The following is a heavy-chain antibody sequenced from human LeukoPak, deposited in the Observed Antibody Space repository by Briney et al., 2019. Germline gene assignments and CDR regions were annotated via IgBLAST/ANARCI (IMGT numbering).Heavy chain of an antibody. CDR3: ARERYYYGSGSYNENWFDP. D-gene: IGHD3-10*01. Sequence: PGGSLRLSCAASGFTFSSYSMNWVRQAPGKGLEWVSSISSSSSYIYYADSVKGRFTISRDNAKNSLYLQMNSLRAEDTAVYYCARERYYYGSGSYNENWFDPWGQGTLVTVSS. J-gene: IGHJ5*02. CDR1: GFTFSSYS. V-gene: IGHV3-21*01. CDR2: ISSSSSYI.